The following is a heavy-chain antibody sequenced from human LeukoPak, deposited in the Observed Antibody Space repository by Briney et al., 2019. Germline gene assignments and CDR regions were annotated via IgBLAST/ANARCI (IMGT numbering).Heavy chain of an antibody. V-gene: IGHV4-59*01. CDR3: ARGAGFYGDYVYSDAFDI. CDR2: IYYSGST. J-gene: IGHJ3*02. CDR1: GGSISSYY. D-gene: IGHD4-17*01. Sequence: KPSETLSLTCTVSGGSISSYYWSWIRQPPGKGLEWIGCIYYSGSTNYNPSLKSRVTISVDTSKNQFSLKLSSVTAADTAVYYCARGAGFYGDYVYSDAFDIWGQGTMVTVSS.